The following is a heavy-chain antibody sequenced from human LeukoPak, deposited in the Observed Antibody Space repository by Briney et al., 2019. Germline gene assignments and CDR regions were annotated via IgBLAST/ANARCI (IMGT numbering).Heavy chain of an antibody. J-gene: IGHJ5*02. CDR3: ARASIEGRYDFWSGYYTGWFDP. CDR2: IYHSGST. D-gene: IGHD3-3*01. Sequence: SETLSLTCTVSGYSISSGYYWGWIRQPPGKGLEWIGSIYHSGSTYYNPSLKSRVTISVDTSKNQFSLKLSSVTAADTAVYYCARASIEGRYDFWSGYYTGWFDPWGQGTLVTVSS. V-gene: IGHV4-38-2*02. CDR1: GYSISSGYY.